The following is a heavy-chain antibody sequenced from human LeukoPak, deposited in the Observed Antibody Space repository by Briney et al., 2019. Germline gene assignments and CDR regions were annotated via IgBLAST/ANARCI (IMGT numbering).Heavy chain of an antibody. CDR1: GFTVSNYA. Sequence: PGGSLRLSCAASGFTVSNYATSWVRQAPGKGLEWVLFIRGSGDSTHYADSVKSRFTISRDNSKNTLYLQMNSLRGGDTAVYYCAKDGPDIVPVVAATYDSWGQGTLVTVSS. V-gene: IGHV3-23*01. CDR2: IRGSGDST. D-gene: IGHD2-15*01. CDR3: AKDGPDIVPVVAATYDS. J-gene: IGHJ5*01.